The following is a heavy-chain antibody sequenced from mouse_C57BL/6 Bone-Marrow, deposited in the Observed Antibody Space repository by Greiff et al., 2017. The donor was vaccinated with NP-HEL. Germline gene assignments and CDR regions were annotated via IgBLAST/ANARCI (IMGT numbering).Heavy chain of an antibody. Sequence: EVQLVESGGGLVKPGGSLKLSCAASGFTFSSYAMSWVRQTPEKRLEWVATISDGGSYTYYPDNVKGRFTISRDNAKNNLYLQMSHLKSEDTAMYYCARGKRIITTVVVHWYFDVWGTGTTVTVSS. CDR3: ARGKRIITTVVVHWYFDV. V-gene: IGHV5-4*01. CDR2: ISDGGSYT. CDR1: GFTFSSYA. J-gene: IGHJ1*03. D-gene: IGHD1-1*01.